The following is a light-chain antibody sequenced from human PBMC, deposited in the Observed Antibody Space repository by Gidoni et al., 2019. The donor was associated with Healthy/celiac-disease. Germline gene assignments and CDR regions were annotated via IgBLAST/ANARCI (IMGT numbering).Light chain of an antibody. J-gene: IGKJ1*01. CDR3: QQRSNWLTWT. CDR1: QSVSSY. CDR2: DAS. V-gene: IGKV3-11*01. Sequence: DIVLTQSPATLSLSPGERATLSCRASQSVSSYLLWYQQKPGQAPRLLIYDASNRATGIPARFSGSGSGTDFTLTISSLEPEDFAVYYCQQRSNWLTWTFGQGTKVEIK.